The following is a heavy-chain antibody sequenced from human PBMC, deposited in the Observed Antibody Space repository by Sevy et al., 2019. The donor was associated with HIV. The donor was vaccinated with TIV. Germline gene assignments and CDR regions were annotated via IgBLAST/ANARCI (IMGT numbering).Heavy chain of an antibody. J-gene: IGHJ3*01. CDR1: GFTFSSYP. Sequence: GGSLRLSCAASGFTFSSYPMHWVRQAPGKGLEWVSFISFDGTDKYYADSEKGRFTITRDNSKNTLFLQMNSLRAEDTAFYYCVRETTMLPRGAFDFWGQGTMVTVSS. CDR3: VRETTMLPRGAFDF. D-gene: IGHD3-10*01. V-gene: IGHV3-30-3*01. CDR2: ISFDGTDK.